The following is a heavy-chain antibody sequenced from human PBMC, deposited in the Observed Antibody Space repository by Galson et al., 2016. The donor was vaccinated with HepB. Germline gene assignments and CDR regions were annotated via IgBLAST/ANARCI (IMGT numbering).Heavy chain of an antibody. CDR1: GYSFTNYG. CDR3: ARDYGRGWLQLRAVHVVGDY. D-gene: IGHD5-24*01. CDR2: ISAYNGNT. Sequence: SVKVSCKASGYSFTNYGVTWVRPAPGQGLEWVAWISAYNGNTNYAPKLQGRVTMTTDTSMATAYMELRSLRSEDTAVYYCARDYGRGWLQLRAVHVVGDYWGQGTLVTVSS. J-gene: IGHJ4*02. V-gene: IGHV1-18*01.